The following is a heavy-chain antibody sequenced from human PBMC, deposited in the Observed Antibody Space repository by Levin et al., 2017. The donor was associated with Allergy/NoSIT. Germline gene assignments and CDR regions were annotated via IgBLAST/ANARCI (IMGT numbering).Heavy chain of an antibody. Sequence: LSLTCAASGFTFSSSSMNWVRQAPGKGLEWVSSISSGSSFIFYADSLKGRITISRDNAKNSLYLQMNSLRAEDTAVYYCASSFGVVITNYYGMDVWGQGTTVTVSS. J-gene: IGHJ6*02. V-gene: IGHV3-21*01. D-gene: IGHD3-3*01. CDR2: ISSGSSFI. CDR1: GFTFSSSS. CDR3: ASSFGVVITNYYGMDV.